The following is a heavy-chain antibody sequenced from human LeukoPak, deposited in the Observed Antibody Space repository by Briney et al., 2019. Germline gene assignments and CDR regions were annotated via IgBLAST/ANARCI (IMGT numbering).Heavy chain of an antibody. CDR1: GFTFSSYT. Sequence: GGSLRLSCAASGFTFSSYTMHWVRQAPGKGLEYVSAISANGGSSYYADSVKDRFTISRDNSKNTLFLQMGSLRAEDMAVYYCAREVSGLFESWGQGTLVTVPS. CDR2: ISANGGSS. CDR3: AREVSGLFES. J-gene: IGHJ4*02. V-gene: IGHV3-64*02. D-gene: IGHD5/OR15-5a*01.